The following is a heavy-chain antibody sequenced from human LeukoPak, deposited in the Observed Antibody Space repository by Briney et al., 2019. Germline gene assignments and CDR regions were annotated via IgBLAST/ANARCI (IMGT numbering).Heavy chain of an antibody. J-gene: IGHJ2*01. Sequence: SETLSLTCTVSGGSISSYYWSWIRQPPGKGLEWIGYIYYSGSTNYNPSLKSRVTISVDTSKNQFSLKLSSVTAADTAVYYCARDTMVRYFDLWGRGTLVTVSS. D-gene: IGHD3-10*01. CDR1: GGSISSYY. CDR3: ARDTMVRYFDL. V-gene: IGHV4-59*01. CDR2: IYYSGST.